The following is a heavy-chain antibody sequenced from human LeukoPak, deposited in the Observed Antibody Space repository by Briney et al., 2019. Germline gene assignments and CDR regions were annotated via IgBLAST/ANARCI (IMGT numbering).Heavy chain of an antibody. Sequence: SVTVSCKASGGTFSSYAISWVRQAPGQGLEWMGGIIPIFGTANYAQKFQGRVTITADESTSTAFMELSSLRSEDTALYYCAREPGYSGYETWGQGTLVTVSS. CDR3: AREPGYSGYET. CDR2: IIPIFGTA. J-gene: IGHJ5*02. CDR1: GGTFSSYA. V-gene: IGHV1-69*13. D-gene: IGHD5-12*01.